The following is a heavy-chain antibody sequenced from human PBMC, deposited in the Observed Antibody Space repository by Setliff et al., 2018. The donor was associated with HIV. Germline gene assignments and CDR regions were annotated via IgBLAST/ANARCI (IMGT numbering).Heavy chain of an antibody. D-gene: IGHD3-3*01. CDR3: AKEQGTICGVIKAHFDY. Sequence: GGSLRLSCAASGFMFSDYYMSWICQTQGNGLEWVAYSSGRGTTTYFADSLKGRLTISRDNAQNSVYLQMNSLIAEDTAVYYCAKEQGTICGVIKAHFDYWGQGALVTVSS. V-gene: IGHV3-11*01. J-gene: IGHJ4*02. CDR1: GFMFSDYY. CDR2: SSGRGTTT.